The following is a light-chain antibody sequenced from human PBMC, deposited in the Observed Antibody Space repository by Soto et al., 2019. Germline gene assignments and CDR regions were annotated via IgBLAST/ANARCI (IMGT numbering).Light chain of an antibody. J-gene: IGKJ1*01. V-gene: IGKV1-39*01. Sequence: DIQMTQSPTSLSASVVDRVAITCRASQDINSYLNWYQHKPGKSPKLLIYAASSLQSGVPSRFSGSESGTDFTLTINSLQPDDFATYYCQQSYSTPWTFGQGTKVDIK. CDR1: QDINSY. CDR2: AAS. CDR3: QQSYSTPWT.